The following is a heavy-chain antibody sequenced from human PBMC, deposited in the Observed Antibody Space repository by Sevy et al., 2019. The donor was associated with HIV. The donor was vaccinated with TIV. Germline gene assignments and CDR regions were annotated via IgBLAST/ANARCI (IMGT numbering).Heavy chain of an antibody. J-gene: IGHJ4*02. CDR1: GFTFDNYD. CDR3: ARLISCGGDCYYLDS. V-gene: IGHV3-30-3*01. Sequence: GGSLRLSCVASGFTFDNYDFHWVRQAPGKGLEWMAVISHDGNYKNYADSVKVRFTISRDNFKNTLYLQMSGLRLEDTAVHCCARLISCGGDCYYLDSWGQGALVTVSS. CDR2: ISHDGNYK. D-gene: IGHD2-21*02.